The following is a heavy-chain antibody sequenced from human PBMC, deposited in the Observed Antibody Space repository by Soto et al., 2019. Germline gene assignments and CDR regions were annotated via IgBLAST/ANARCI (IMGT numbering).Heavy chain of an antibody. CDR1: GASFSGFY. Sequence: SETLSLTCAVSGASFSGFYWSWIRQSPGKGLEWIGEIDHSGITNHNTALKSRATMSVDTSKNQFSLKLRSVTAADTAVYYCARGVSVTLAVQGGAPDKNYFDSWSQGTLVIVSS. V-gene: IGHV4-34*04. CDR3: ARGVSVTLAVQGGAPDKNYFDS. J-gene: IGHJ4*02. CDR2: IDHSGIT. D-gene: IGHD1-26*01.